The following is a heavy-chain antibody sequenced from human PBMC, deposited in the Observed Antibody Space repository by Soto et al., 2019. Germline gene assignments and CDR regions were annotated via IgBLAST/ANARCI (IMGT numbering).Heavy chain of an antibody. CDR1: GYSFTSYW. J-gene: IGHJ6*02. V-gene: IGHV5-10-1*01. Sequence: GESLKISCKGSGYSFTSYWISWVRQMPGKGLEWMGRIDPSDSYTNYSPSFQGHVTISADKSISTAYLQWSSLKASDTAMYYCARIIVVVPAANPLYYYYGMAVRGQGTTVPVSS. D-gene: IGHD2-2*01. CDR3: ARIIVVVPAANPLYYYYGMAV. CDR2: IDPSDSYT.